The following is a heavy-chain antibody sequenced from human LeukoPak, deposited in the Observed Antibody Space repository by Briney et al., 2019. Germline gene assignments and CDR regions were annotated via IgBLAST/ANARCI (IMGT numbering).Heavy chain of an antibody. CDR2: MNPNDDT. V-gene: IGHV1-8*01. Sequence: ASVKVSCKTPGTRDDINWVRQAPGQGLEWVGWMNPNDDTGYAQKFQGRVTFTRNSSLRTVYMELRSLTSEDTPVYYCAKYERRGFDPWGQGTLVTVSS. CDR1: GTRDD. D-gene: IGHD1-1*01. CDR3: AKYERRGFDP. J-gene: IGHJ5*02.